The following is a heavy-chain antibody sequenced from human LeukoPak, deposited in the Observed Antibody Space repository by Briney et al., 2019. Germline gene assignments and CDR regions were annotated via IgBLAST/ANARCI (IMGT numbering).Heavy chain of an antibody. J-gene: IGHJ4*02. D-gene: IGHD5-24*01. CDR2: IRHSGRA. V-gene: IGHV4-30-4*08. CDR1: GGSITSANYF. CDR3: ARGRDGYNYHY. Sequence: SETLSLTCSVSGGSITSANYFWSWVRQSPGEGLEWIAYIRHSGRAWYNPSLKSRVTISVDTSKNQFSLKLSSVTAADTAVYYCARGRDGYNYHYWGQGTLVTVSS.